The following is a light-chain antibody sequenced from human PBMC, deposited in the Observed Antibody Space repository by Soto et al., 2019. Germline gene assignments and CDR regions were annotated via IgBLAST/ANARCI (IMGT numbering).Light chain of an antibody. CDR1: SSDIGSYNL. Sequence: QSALSQPASVSGSPGQSVTISCTGTSSDIGSYNLVSWYHHQSGQAPKLVIYEVNKRPSVDSNRFSGSKSGNTASLTIAGLQPEDEGEYYCCSYVGVRTFVVFGGGTKVTVL. V-gene: IGLV2-23*02. CDR3: CSYVGVRTFVV. J-gene: IGLJ3*02. CDR2: EVN.